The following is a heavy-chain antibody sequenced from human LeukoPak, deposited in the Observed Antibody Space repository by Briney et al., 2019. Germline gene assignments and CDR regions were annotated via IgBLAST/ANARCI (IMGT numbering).Heavy chain of an antibody. V-gene: IGHV3-23*01. CDR2: ISGSGGST. Sequence: PGGSLRLSCAASGFTFSSYAMSWVRQAPGKGLEWVSAISGSGGSTYYADSVKGRFTISRDNSKNTLYLQMNSLRAEDTAVYYCAKQAYTTLGGNNWFDPWGQGTLVTVSS. CDR3: AKQAYTTLGGNNWFDP. CDR1: GFTFSSYA. J-gene: IGHJ5*02. D-gene: IGHD3-10*01.